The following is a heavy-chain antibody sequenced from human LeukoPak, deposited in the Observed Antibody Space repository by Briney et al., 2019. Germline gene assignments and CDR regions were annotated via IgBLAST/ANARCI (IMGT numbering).Heavy chain of an antibody. CDR2: IYYRGST. CDR3: AGAGTSYYDSSGYYPPDY. J-gene: IGHJ4*02. V-gene: IGHV4-59*01. Sequence: SETLSLTCTVSGGSISSYYWSWIRQPPGKGLQWIGYIYYRGSTNYNPSLKSRATISVDTSKNQFSLKLSSVTAADTAVYYCAGAGTSYYDSSGYYPPDYWGQGTLVTVSS. D-gene: IGHD3-22*01. CDR1: GGSISSYY.